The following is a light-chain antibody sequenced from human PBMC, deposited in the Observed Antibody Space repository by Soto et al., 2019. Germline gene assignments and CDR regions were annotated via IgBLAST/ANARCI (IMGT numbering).Light chain of an antibody. CDR1: QRVSSSS. CDR3: QQYGGSRRT. J-gene: IGKJ1*01. V-gene: IGKV3-20*01. CDR2: GAS. Sequence: EIVLTQSPGTLSLSPGERATLSCRASQRVSSSSLAWYQQKRGQAPRLLIHGASNRANGIPDRVSGSGSGTDFTLTISRLEPEDCAVYDCQQYGGSRRTFGQGTKVEV.